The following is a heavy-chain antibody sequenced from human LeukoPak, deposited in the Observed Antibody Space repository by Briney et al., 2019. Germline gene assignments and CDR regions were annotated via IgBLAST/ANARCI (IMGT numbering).Heavy chain of an antibody. J-gene: IGHJ6*02. CDR3: ARDFAPVGGGWFGELYRSTSVENYYYGMDV. V-gene: IGHV1-18*01. D-gene: IGHD3-10*01. CDR1: GCTFTSYG. CDR2: ISAYNGNT. Sequence: ASVKVSCKASGCTFTSYGISWVRQAPGQGLEWMGWISAYNGNTNYAQKLQGRVTMTTDTSTSTAYMELRSLRSDDTAVYYCARDFAPVGGGWFGELYRSTSVENYYYGMDVWGQGTTVTVSS.